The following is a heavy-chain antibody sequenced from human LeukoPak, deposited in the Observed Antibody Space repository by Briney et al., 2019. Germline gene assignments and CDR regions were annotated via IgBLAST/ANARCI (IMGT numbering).Heavy chain of an antibody. Sequence: SETLSLTCAVYGGSFSGYYWSWIRQPPGKGLEWIGEINHSGSTNYNPSLKSRVTISVDTSKNQFSLKLSSVTAEDTAVYYCARPNSSGWPNWNYFDYWGQGTLVTVSS. J-gene: IGHJ4*02. V-gene: IGHV4-34*01. D-gene: IGHD6-19*01. CDR2: INHSGST. CDR1: GGSFSGYY. CDR3: ARPNSSGWPNWNYFDY.